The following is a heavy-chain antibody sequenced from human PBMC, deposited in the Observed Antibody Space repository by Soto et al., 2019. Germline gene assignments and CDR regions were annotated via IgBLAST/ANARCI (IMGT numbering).Heavy chain of an antibody. CDR2: IYYSGST. Sequence: SETLSLTCTVSGGSISSDYWSWIRQPPGKGLEWIAYIYYSGSTYYNPSLKSRVAISVDTSKNQFSLMLSSVTAADTAVYYCARGVIHWGQGTLVTVSS. J-gene: IGHJ4*02. D-gene: IGHD3-16*02. CDR1: GGSISSDY. V-gene: IGHV4-59*12. CDR3: ARGVIH.